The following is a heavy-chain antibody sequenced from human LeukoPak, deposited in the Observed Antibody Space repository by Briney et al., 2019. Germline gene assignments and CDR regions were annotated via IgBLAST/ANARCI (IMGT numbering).Heavy chain of an antibody. J-gene: IGHJ3*02. V-gene: IGHV3-48*03. D-gene: IGHD2-21*02. CDR1: GFTFSSYE. CDR3: ARDGGVVVTATPSPGDAFDI. CDR2: ISSSGSTI. Sequence: GGSLRLSCAASGFTFSSYEMNWVRQAPGKGLEWVSYISSSGSTIYYADSVKGRFTISRDNSKNSLYLQMNSLRAEDTAVYYCARDGGVVVTATPSPGDAFDIWGPGTMVTVSS.